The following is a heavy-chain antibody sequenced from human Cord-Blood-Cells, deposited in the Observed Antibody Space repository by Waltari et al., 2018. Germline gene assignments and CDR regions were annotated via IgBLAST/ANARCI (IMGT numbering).Heavy chain of an antibody. J-gene: IGHJ6*02. CDR3: TGESTSLYGMDV. V-gene: IGHV3-73*02. CDR1: GFTFSGSA. CDR2: IRSKANSYAT. D-gene: IGHD2-2*01. Sequence: EVQLVESGGGLVQPGGSLKLSCAASGFTFSGSAMHWVRRASGKGLEWVGRIRSKANSYATAYAASVKGRFTISRDDSKNTAYLQMNSLKTEDTAVYYCTGESTSLYGMDVWGQGTTVTVSS.